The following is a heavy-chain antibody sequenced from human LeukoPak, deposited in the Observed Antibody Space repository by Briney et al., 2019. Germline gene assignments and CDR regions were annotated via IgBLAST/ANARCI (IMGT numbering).Heavy chain of an antibody. J-gene: IGHJ6*02. CDR3: ASVYKHGMDV. D-gene: IGHD5-24*01. V-gene: IGHV1-46*01. CDR1: GYTVTSYY. Sequence: ASVKVSCKASGYTVTSYYMHWVRQAPGQGLEWMAILNPSGGSSNYAQKFQGRATLTRATSTGTVYMELSSLRSEATAVYYCASVYKHGMDVWGPGTTVIVSS. CDR2: LNPSGGSS.